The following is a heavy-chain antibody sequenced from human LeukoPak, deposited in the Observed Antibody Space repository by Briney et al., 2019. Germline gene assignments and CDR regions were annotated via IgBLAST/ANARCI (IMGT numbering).Heavy chain of an antibody. Sequence: GGSLRLSCAASGFTFSSYGMSWVRQAPGKGLEWVSAISGSGGSTYYADSVKGRFTISRDNSKNTLYLQMSSLGAEDTAVYFCAKDDAWGRYQDWGQGTLVTVSS. CDR2: ISGSGGST. CDR3: AKDDAWGRYQD. CDR1: GFTFSSYG. D-gene: IGHD3-16*01. J-gene: IGHJ1*01. V-gene: IGHV3-23*01.